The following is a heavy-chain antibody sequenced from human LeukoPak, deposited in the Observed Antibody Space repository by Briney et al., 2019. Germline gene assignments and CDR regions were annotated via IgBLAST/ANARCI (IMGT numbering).Heavy chain of an antibody. V-gene: IGHV4-30-2*01. CDR3: ARVYQLLPFVDY. J-gene: IGHJ4*02. CDR2: IYHSGST. Sequence: SETLSLTCTVSGGFISSGGYYWSWSRQPPGNGLEWIGYIYHSGSTYYNPSLKSRVTISVDRSKNQFSLKLSSVTAADTAVYYCARVYQLLPFVDYWGQGTLVTVSS. CDR1: GGFISSGGYY. D-gene: IGHD2-2*01.